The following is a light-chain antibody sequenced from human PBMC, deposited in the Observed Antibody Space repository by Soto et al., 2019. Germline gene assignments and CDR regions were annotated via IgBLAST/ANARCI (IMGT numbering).Light chain of an antibody. V-gene: IGLV2-11*01. Sequence: QSVLTQPRSVSGSPGQSVTISCTGSSSDVGGYNYVSWYQQHPGKAPKLMIYDVTRRPSGVPDRFSGSTSGTSASLVIRGLQSEDEADYYCAAWDDILNGYVFGGGTKVTVL. CDR2: DVT. CDR1: SSDVGGYNY. J-gene: IGLJ1*01. CDR3: AAWDDILNGYV.